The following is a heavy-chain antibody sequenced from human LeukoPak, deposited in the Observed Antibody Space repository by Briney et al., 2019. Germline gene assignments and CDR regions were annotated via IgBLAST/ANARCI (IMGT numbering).Heavy chain of an antibody. D-gene: IGHD2-21*01. CDR3: ARDLFRVVGGAAY. J-gene: IGHJ4*02. CDR2: ISSSSSYI. V-gene: IGHV3-21*01. CDR1: GFTFSSYS. Sequence: GGSLRLSCAASGFTFSSYSMNWVRQAPGKGLEWVSSISSSSSYIYYADSVKGRFTISRDNAKNSLYLQMNSLRAEDTAVYYCARDLFRVVGGAAYWGQGTLVTVSS.